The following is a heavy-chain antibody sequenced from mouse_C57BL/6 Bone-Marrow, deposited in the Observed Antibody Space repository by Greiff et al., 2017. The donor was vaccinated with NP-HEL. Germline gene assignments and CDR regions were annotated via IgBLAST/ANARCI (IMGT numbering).Heavy chain of an antibody. Sequence: QVQLQQPGAELVKPGASVKLSCKASGYTFTSYWMHWVKQRPGQGLEWIGMIHPNSGSTNYNEKFKSKATLTVDNSSSTAYMQLSSLTSEDSAVYCCASLYPYRYFDVWGTGTTVTVSS. J-gene: IGHJ1*03. CDR2: IHPNSGST. D-gene: IGHD1-1*01. CDR1: GYTFTSYW. V-gene: IGHV1-64*01. CDR3: ASLYPYRYFDV.